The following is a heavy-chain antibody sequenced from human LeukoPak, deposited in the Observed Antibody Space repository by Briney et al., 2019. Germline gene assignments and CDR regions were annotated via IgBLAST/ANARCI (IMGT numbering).Heavy chain of an antibody. J-gene: IGHJ3*02. D-gene: IGHD6-13*01. Sequence: ASVKVSCKASGYTFTGYYIHWVRQAPGQGLEWMGWINPNSGGTNYAQKFQGRVTMTRDTSISTAYMELSRLRSDDTAVYYCARDIRAVIAAAGSLPTIWGQGTMVTVSS. V-gene: IGHV1-2*02. CDR3: ARDIRAVIAAAGSLPTI. CDR2: INPNSGGT. CDR1: GYTFTGYY.